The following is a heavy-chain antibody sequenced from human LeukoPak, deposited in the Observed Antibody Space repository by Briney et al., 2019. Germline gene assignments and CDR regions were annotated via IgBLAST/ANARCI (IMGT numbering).Heavy chain of an antibody. D-gene: IGHD6-19*01. CDR2: INAGNGNT. Sequence: ASVKVSCKASGYTFTSYAMHWVRQAPGQRLEWMGWINAGNGNTKYSQKFQGRVTITRDTSASTAYMELSSLRSEDTAVYYCARGPRAVAGIFDYWGQGTLVTVSS. CDR1: GYTFTSYA. CDR3: ARGPRAVAGIFDY. J-gene: IGHJ4*02. V-gene: IGHV1-3*01.